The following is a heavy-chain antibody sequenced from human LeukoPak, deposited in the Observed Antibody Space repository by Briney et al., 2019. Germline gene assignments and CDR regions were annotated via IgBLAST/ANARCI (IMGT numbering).Heavy chain of an antibody. CDR2: ISAYNGNT. CDR3: ARDSVVTVRGVIIGIGWFDP. V-gene: IGHV1-18*01. J-gene: IGHJ5*02. D-gene: IGHD3-10*01. Sequence: ASVKVSCKASGYTFTSYGISWVRQAPGQGLEWMGWISAYNGNTNYAQKLQGRVTMTTDTSTSTAYMELRSLRSDDTAVYYCARDSVVTVRGVIIGIGWFDPWGQGTLVTVSS. CDR1: GYTFTSYG.